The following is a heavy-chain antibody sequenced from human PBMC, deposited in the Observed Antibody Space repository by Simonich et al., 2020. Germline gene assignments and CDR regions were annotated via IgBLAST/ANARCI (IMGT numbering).Heavy chain of an antibody. J-gene: IGHJ3*02. CDR3: ARVRFEAFDI. V-gene: IGHV1-2*02. CDR1: GYTFTGYY. Sequence: QVQLVQSGAEVKKPGASVKVSCKASGYTFTGYYMHWVRQAPGQGLEWMGWIDPNSGGTTNAQTLQGRVTMTRDTSISTAYMELSRLRSDDTAVYYCARVRFEAFDIWGQGTMVTVSS. CDR2: IDPNSGGT.